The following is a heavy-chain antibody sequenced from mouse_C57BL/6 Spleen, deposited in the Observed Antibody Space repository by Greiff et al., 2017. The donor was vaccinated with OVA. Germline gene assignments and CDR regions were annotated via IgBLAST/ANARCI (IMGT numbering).Heavy chain of an antibody. CDR3: ARDGYYSNLRYFDV. V-gene: IGHV5-4*01. J-gene: IGHJ1*03. CDR2: ISDGGSYT. Sequence: DVMLVESGGGLVKPGGSLKLSCAASGFTFSSYAMSWVRQTPEKRLEWVATISDGGSYTYYPDNVKGRFTISRDNAKNNLYLQMSHLKSEDTAMYYCARDGYYSNLRYFDVWGTGTTVTVSS. CDR1: GFTFSSYA. D-gene: IGHD2-5*01.